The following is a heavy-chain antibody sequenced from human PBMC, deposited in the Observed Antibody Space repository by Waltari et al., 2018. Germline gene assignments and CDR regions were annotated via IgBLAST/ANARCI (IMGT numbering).Heavy chain of an antibody. CDR1: GFIFSNDW. V-gene: IGHV3-7*01. Sequence: EVQLVESGGGLVQPGGYLRLSCAASGFIFSNDWIGWVRQAAGRGLEWVAEIRHIGSEKYYVESVKGRFTISRDNAENTLYLQMNSLRAEDTAVYYCAKDLGIGGGTTEFDHWGQGTLVTVSS. CDR3: AKDLGIGGGTTEFDH. D-gene: IGHD1-1*01. J-gene: IGHJ4*02. CDR2: IRHIGSEK.